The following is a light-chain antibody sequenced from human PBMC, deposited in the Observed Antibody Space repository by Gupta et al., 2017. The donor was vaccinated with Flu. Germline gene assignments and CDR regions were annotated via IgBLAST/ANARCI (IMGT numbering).Light chain of an antibody. CDR2: GAS. CDR3: QQYGTSPQT. Sequence: EIVLTQSPGTLSMSTGDRATLSCRASQSVSSSFLAWYQQKPGQAPKLLIYGASSRATGIPDRFSGSWSGTDFTLTISRLEPEDFAVYYCQQYGTSPQTFGQGTKVE. V-gene: IGKV3-20*01. CDR1: QSVSSSF. J-gene: IGKJ1*01.